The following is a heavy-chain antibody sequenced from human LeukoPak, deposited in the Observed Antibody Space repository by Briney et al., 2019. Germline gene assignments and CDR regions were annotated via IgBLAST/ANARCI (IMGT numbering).Heavy chain of an antibody. Sequence: SETLSLTCAVYGGSFSGYYWSWVRQPPGKGLEWIGEINHSGSTNYNPSLKSRVTISVDTSKNQFSLKLSSVTAADTAVYYCARRYCSGGSCYSDNWFDPWGQGTLVTVSS. CDR2: INHSGST. CDR1: GGSFSGYY. D-gene: IGHD2-15*01. CDR3: ARRYCSGGSCYSDNWFDP. V-gene: IGHV4-34*01. J-gene: IGHJ5*02.